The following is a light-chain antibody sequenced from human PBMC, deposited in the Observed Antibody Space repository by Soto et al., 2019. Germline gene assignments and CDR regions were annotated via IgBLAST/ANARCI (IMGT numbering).Light chain of an antibody. Sequence: EIVMTQSPATLSVSPGESATLSCRASQSVRSNLAWYQQKPGQAPRLLIYGASTRATGIPARFSGSGSGTEYTLTISGLQSEDFAVYYCHQYNNWPLTFGGGTKVEIK. CDR1: QSVRSN. CDR3: HQYNNWPLT. V-gene: IGKV3-15*01. J-gene: IGKJ4*01. CDR2: GAS.